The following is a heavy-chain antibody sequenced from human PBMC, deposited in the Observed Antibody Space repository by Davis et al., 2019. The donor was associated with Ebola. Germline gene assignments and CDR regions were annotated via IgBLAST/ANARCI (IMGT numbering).Heavy chain of an antibody. CDR1: GGSFSGYY. CDR2: INHSGST. CDR3: ARFGALSSPGHYYYYGMDV. V-gene: IGHV4-34*01. D-gene: IGHD3-10*01. Sequence: PSETLSLTCAVYGGSFSGYYWSWIRQPPGKGLEWIGEINHSGSTNYNPSLKSRVTISVDTSKNQFSLKLGSVTAADTAVYYCARFGALSSPGHYYYYGMDVWGQGTTVTVSS. J-gene: IGHJ6*02.